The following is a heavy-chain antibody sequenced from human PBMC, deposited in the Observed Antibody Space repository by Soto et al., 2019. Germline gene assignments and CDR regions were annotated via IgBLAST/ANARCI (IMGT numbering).Heavy chain of an antibody. CDR2: IIPIFGTA. D-gene: IGHD6-19*01. CDR3: ARGIAVAGIGYWYFDL. Sequence: QVQLVQSGAEVKKPGSSGMVSCKASGGTFSSYASSWERQAPGQGLEWMGGIIPIFGTANYAQKFQGRVTINADESTSTAYMELSSLRSEDTAVYYCARGIAVAGIGYWYFDLWGRGTLVTVSS. V-gene: IGHV1-69*01. J-gene: IGHJ2*01. CDR1: GGTFSSYA.